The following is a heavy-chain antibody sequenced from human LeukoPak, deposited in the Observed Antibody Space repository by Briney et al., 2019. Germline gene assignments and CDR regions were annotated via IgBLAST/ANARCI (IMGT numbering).Heavy chain of an antibody. V-gene: IGHV4-59*01. CDR1: GGSISSYY. J-gene: IGHJ4*02. D-gene: IGHD5-18*01. CDR2: VFYGGST. CDR3: VRGWTLNHHTAMAY. Sequence: SETLSLTCTVSGGSISSYYWSWIRQSPGKGLEWIGYVFYGGSTNYNPSLKSRVTISADTSKNQFSLKLSSVTAADTAVYYCVRGWTLNHHTAMAYWGQGTLVTVSS.